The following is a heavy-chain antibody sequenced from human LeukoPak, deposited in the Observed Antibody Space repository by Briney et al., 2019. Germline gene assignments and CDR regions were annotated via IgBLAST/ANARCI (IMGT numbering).Heavy chain of an antibody. CDR2: IKSKTHGGTT. D-gene: IGHD3-3*01. CDR1: GFSFSNAW. V-gene: IGHV3-15*01. J-gene: IGHJ4*02. Sequence: KTGGSLRLSCAASGFSFSNAWMSWVRQAPGKGLEWVGRIKSKTHGGTTDYAAPVKGRFTISRDDSKDTLYLQVNALKTEDTAVYYCSTDEWSWGQGTLVTVSS. CDR3: STDEWS.